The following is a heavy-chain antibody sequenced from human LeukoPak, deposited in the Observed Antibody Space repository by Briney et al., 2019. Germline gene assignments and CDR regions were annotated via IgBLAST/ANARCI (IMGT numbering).Heavy chain of an antibody. CDR3: ARLRRGSYWVAWDY. D-gene: IGHD1-26*01. CDR1: GVTLSSYA. V-gene: IGHV3-48*04. J-gene: IGHJ4*02. Sequence: VSVRLSCAASGVTLSSYAMTWIRQAPGKGLEWVSYITSSSSTIYYADSVKGRFTVSRVNAQNSPYLQMNSLGAEDTAVYYCARLRRGSYWVAWDYWGQGTLVTVS. CDR2: ITSSSSTI.